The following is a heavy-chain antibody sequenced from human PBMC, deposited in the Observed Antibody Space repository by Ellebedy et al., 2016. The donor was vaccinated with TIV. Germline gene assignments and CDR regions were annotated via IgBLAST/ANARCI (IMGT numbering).Heavy chain of an antibody. D-gene: IGHD3-22*01. Sequence: GGSLRLSCAASGFTFRNFAMTWVRQAPGKGLEWVSSISSSGVSSDYADSVRGRVTISRDNSKSTLYLQMDSLRADDSAEYYCAKLDSSGYYYGRLDYWGQGTLVTASS. CDR1: GFTFRNFA. CDR2: ISSSGVSS. J-gene: IGHJ4*02. CDR3: AKLDSSGYYYGRLDY. V-gene: IGHV3-23*01.